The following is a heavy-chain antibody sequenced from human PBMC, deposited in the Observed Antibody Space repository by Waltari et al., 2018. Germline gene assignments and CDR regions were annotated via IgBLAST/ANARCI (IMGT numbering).Heavy chain of an antibody. Sequence: QVQLQESGPGLVKPSETLSLTCAVSGYSISSGYYWGWIRQPPGKGLEWIGSIYHSGGTYYNPCLKGRVTISVDTSKNQFSLKLSSVTAADTAVYYCARDANYYGSGSYPNWFDPWGQGTLVTVSS. CDR3: ARDANYYGSGSYPNWFDP. D-gene: IGHD3-10*01. J-gene: IGHJ5*02. CDR1: GYSISSGYY. CDR2: IYHSGGT. V-gene: IGHV4-38-2*02.